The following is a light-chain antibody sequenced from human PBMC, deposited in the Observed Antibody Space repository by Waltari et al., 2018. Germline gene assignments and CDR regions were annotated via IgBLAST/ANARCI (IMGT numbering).Light chain of an antibody. J-gene: IGLJ3*02. CDR2: EVT. CDR1: SSDVGAYDY. Sequence: QSALTQPPSASGSPGQSVTISCTGTSSDVGAYDYVSWYQQHPDKAPKLMIYEVTKRPSGVPDRFSGSKSGNTASLTVSGRQAEDEADYYCCAYAGSYMVFGAGTKVTVL. CDR3: CAYAGSYMV. V-gene: IGLV2-8*01.